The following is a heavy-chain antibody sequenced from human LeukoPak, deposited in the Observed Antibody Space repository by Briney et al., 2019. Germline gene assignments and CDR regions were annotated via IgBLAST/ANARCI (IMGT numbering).Heavy chain of an antibody. Sequence: GGSLRLSCAASGFTFSSYAMNWVRQAPGKGLEWVSAISGSGGTTYYADSVKGRFTISRDNSKNTLYLQMNSLRAEDTAVYYCAKDHPGILTGLYDYWGQGTLVTVSS. CDR1: GFTFSSYA. CDR2: ISGSGGTT. CDR3: AKDHPGILTGLYDY. V-gene: IGHV3-23*01. D-gene: IGHD3-9*01. J-gene: IGHJ4*02.